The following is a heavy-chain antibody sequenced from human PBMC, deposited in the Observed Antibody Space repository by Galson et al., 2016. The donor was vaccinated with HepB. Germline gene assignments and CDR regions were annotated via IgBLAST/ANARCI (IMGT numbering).Heavy chain of an antibody. CDR2: ISRSGDSR. Sequence: SLRLSCAASGFTFNNYGMTWVRQAPGKGLEVVSSISRSGDSRDYAASVKGRFTISRDNSKNTLSLQMTGLRAEDTAVYYCVQGSTEPAVWGKGTTVIVSS. CDR3: VQGSTEPAV. J-gene: IGHJ6*04. V-gene: IGHV3-23*01. D-gene: IGHD6-13*01. CDR1: GFTFNNYG.